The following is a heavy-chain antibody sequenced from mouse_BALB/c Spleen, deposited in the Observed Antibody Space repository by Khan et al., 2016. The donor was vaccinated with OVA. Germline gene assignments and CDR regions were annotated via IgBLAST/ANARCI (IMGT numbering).Heavy chain of an antibody. V-gene: IGHV1-5*01. CDR3: TRGNYSSFAY. D-gene: IGHD2-12*01. CDR2: IYPGNSDT. Sequence: EVKLMESGPVLARPGASVKMSCKASGYSFTSYLIHWVKQRPGQGLEWIGDIYPGNSDTTYNQKFKDKAKLTEGTSANTAYMELSSLTNEDSAVYYCTRGNYSSFAYWGEGTLVTVSA. CDR1: GYSFTSYL. J-gene: IGHJ3*01.